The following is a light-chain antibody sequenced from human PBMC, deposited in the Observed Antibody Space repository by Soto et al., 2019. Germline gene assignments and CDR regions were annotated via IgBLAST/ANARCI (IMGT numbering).Light chain of an antibody. Sequence: EIVLTQSPGTLSLSPGERATLSCRASQSVSSSYLAWYQQKPGQAPRLLIYGASSRATGIPDRFSGSGAGTDVTLTISSLEPEDFAVDYCQQYCYTTPHTFGQGTKLEIK. V-gene: IGKV3-20*01. CDR3: QQYCYTTPHT. J-gene: IGKJ2*01. CDR1: QSVSSSY. CDR2: GAS.